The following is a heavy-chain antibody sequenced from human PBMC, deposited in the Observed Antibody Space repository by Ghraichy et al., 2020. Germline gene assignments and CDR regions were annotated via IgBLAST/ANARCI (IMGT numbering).Heavy chain of an antibody. V-gene: IGHV3-30*04. CDR1: GFTFSYHS. CDR3: ARVVGYYYGMDV. CDR2: ISAERSNK. J-gene: IGHJ6*02. Sequence: GGSLRLSCAASGFTFSYHSMHWVRQTPGEGLEWVATISAERSNKYYTESVKGRFTISRDNSKNTLYLQMDSLRAEDTAVYYCARVVGYYYGMDVWGQGTTVTVSS. D-gene: IGHD2-21*01.